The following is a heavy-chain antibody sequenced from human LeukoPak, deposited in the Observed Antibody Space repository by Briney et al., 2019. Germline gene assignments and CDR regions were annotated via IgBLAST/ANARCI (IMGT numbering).Heavy chain of an antibody. CDR2: ISGSGGST. CDR1: GFTFSSYA. Sequence: GGSLRLSCAASGFTFSSYAMSWVRQAPGKGLEWVSAISGSGGSTYYADSVKGRFAISRDNSKNTLYLQMNSLRAEDTAVYYCAKASGYSGYDPDDYWGQGTLVTVSS. D-gene: IGHD5-12*01. V-gene: IGHV3-23*01. J-gene: IGHJ4*02. CDR3: AKASGYSGYDPDDY.